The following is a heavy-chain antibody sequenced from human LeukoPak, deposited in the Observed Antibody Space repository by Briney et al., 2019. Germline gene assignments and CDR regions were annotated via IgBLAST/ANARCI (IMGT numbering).Heavy chain of an antibody. D-gene: IGHD2-21*01. J-gene: IGHJ3*02. CDR1: GYTFTSYD. Sequence: ASVKVSCKASGYTFTSYDINWVRQATGQGLEWMGWMNPNSGNTGFAQKFQGRVTMTTNTSISTAYMELSSLRSEDAAVYYCASPIVVVVATTGVDAFDMWGQGTMVTVSS. CDR3: ASPIVVVVATTGVDAFDM. V-gene: IGHV1-8*01. CDR2: MNPNSGNT.